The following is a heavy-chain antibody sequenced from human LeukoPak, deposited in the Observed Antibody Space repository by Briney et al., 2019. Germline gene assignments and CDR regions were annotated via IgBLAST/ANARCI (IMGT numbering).Heavy chain of an antibody. CDR2: IKQDGSEK. Sequence: PGGSLRLSCAASGFTFSSYTMHWIRQAPGKGLEWVANIKQDGSEKYYVDSVKGRFTISRDNAKNSLYLQMNSLRAEDTAVYYCARENYYDSSGYAYWGQGTLVTVSS. D-gene: IGHD3-22*01. CDR1: GFTFSSYT. CDR3: ARENYYDSSGYAY. V-gene: IGHV3-7*03. J-gene: IGHJ4*02.